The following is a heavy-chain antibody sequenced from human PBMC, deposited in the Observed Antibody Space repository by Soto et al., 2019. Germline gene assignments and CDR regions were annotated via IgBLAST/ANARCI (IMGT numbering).Heavy chain of an antibody. CDR1: GGTFSIYA. D-gene: IGHD6-13*01. J-gene: IGHJ5*02. V-gene: IGHV1-69*13. Sequence: SVKVSCKASGGTFSIYAITWVRQAPGQGLEWMGGIIPIFGTTNYTHKFQGRLTITADASTSTAYMELSSLRSDDTAVYYCAREAAAGRPRFDLWGQGTLVTVSS. CDR3: AREAAAGRPRFDL. CDR2: IIPIFGTT.